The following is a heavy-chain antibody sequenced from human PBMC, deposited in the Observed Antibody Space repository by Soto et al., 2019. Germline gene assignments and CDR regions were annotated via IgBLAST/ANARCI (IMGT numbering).Heavy chain of an antibody. J-gene: IGHJ4*02. D-gene: IGHD3-22*01. CDR3: ARLDYDSSGYDY. V-gene: IGHV4-30-4*01. Sequence: SETLSLTCTVSGGSISSGDHYWSWIRQPPGKGLEWIGYIYYSGSTYYNPSLKSRVTISVDTSKNQFSLKLSSVTAADTAVYYCARLDYDSSGYDYWGQGTLVTVSS. CDR1: GGSISSGDHY. CDR2: IYYSGST.